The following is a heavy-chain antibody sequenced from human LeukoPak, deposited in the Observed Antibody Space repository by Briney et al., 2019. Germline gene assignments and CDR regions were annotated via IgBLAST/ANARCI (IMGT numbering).Heavy chain of an antibody. D-gene: IGHD3-22*01. J-gene: IGHJ4*02. CDR2: IYPGDSDT. Sequence: GESLKISCKGSGYSFTSYWIGWVRQMPGKGLAWMGIIYPGDSDTRYSPSFQGQVTISADKSISTAYLQWSSLKASDTAMYYCARHRGEYDSSGSLDYWGQGTLVAVSS. V-gene: IGHV5-51*01. CDR3: ARHRGEYDSSGSLDY. CDR1: GYSFTSYW.